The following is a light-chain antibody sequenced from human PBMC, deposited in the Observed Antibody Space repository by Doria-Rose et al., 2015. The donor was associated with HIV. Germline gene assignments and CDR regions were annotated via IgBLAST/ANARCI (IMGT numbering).Light chain of an antibody. CDR3: QQYYDTPS. J-gene: IGKJ3*01. CDR1: QSLLYTSKNY. V-gene: IGKV4-1*01. Sequence: DIRVTQSPESLGMSLGERATLNCKSNQSLLYTSKNYLAWYQQKSGQPPKLLIYWASTRQSGVPARFSGSGSGTDFTPTISSLEAEDVAVYYCQQYYDTPSFGPGTTVDIK. CDR2: WAS.